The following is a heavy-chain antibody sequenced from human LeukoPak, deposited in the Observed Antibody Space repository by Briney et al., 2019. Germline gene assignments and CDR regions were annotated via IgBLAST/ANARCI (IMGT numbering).Heavy chain of an antibody. Sequence: GGSLRLSCAASGFTFSSYWMSWVRQAPGKGLEWVANIKQDGSEKYYVDSVKGRFTISRDNAKKSLYLQMNSLRAEDTAAYYCARPSIVGATQYDYWGQGTLVTVSS. CDR2: IKQDGSEK. D-gene: IGHD1-26*01. CDR1: GFTFSSYW. V-gene: IGHV3-7*01. J-gene: IGHJ4*02. CDR3: ARPSIVGATQYDY.